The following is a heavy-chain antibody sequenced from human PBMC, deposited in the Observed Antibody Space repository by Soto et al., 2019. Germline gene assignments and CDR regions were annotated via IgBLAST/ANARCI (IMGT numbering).Heavy chain of an antibody. CDR1: GFTFSSYS. Sequence: PGGSLRLSCAASGFTFSSYSMNWVRQAAGKGLEWVSSISSSSSYIYYADSVKGRFTISRDNAKNSLYLQMNSLRAEDTAVYYCASQTRGAFDIWGQGTMVTVAS. V-gene: IGHV3-21*01. CDR2: ISSSSSYI. J-gene: IGHJ3*02. D-gene: IGHD3-10*01. CDR3: ASQTRGAFDI.